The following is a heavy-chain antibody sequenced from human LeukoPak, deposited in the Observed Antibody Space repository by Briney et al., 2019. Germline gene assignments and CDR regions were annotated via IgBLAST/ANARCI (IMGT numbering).Heavy chain of an antibody. J-gene: IGHJ3*01. CDR2: ISYDGSNK. CDR3: ASNSYEPY. CDR1: GFTFSSYA. V-gene: IGHV3-30-3*01. D-gene: IGHD5-12*01. Sequence: GGSLRLSCAASGFTFSSYAMHWVRQAPGKGLEWVAVISYDGSNKYYADSVKGRFTISRDNSKNTLYLQMNSLRAEDTAVYYCASNSYEPYWGQGTMVTVSS.